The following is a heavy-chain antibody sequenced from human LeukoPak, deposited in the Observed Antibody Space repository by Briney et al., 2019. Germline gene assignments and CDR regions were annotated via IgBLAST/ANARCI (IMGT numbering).Heavy chain of an antibody. CDR1: GYSFTSYW. Sequence: GESLKISCKGSGYSFTSYWIGWVRQMPRKGLEWMGIIYPGDSDTRYSPSFQGQVTISADKSISTAYLQWSSLKASDTAMYYCARKPYSSSPYYYGMDVWGQGTTVTVSS. CDR2: IYPGDSDT. CDR3: ARKPYSSSPYYYGMDV. D-gene: IGHD6-13*01. J-gene: IGHJ6*02. V-gene: IGHV5-51*01.